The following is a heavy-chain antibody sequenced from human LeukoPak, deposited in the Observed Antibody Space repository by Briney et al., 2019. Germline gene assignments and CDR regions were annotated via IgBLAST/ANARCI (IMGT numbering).Heavy chain of an antibody. CDR2: IKTSGST. CDR3: AKVAKYYYGSETYFFFED. V-gene: IGHV4-4*07. CDR1: GGSISTYY. Sequence: SETLSLTCTVSGGSISTYYWSWIRQPVGKGLEWIGHIKTSGSTHYNPSLRCRITMSVDTSKNQFSLNLSSVTAADTAVYYCAKVAKYYYGSETYFFFEDWGQGTLVTVSS. D-gene: IGHD3-10*01. J-gene: IGHJ4*02.